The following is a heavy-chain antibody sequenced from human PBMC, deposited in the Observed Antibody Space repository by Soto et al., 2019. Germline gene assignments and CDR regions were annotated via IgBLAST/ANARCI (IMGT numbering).Heavy chain of an antibody. Sequence: QAQLVESGGDVVQPGRSLRLSCAASGFTFSDYGMHWVRQAPGKGPEWVAVIWYDGSNKYYGDSVKGRFTISRDQTKSMLYLQMNSLRVEDTAVYYCARDRLATTDWYFDLWGRGTLVTVSS. V-gene: IGHV3-33*01. CDR3: ARDRLATTDWYFDL. CDR2: IWYDGSNK. CDR1: GFTFSDYG. J-gene: IGHJ2*01. D-gene: IGHD4-17*01.